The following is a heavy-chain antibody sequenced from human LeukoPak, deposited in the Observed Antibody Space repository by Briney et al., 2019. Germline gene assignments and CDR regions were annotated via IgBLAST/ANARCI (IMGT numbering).Heavy chain of an antibody. V-gene: IGHV3-30*02. CDR1: GFTFSSYG. CDR3: AKSYYDSSGYRGDFDY. J-gene: IGHJ4*02. Sequence: GGSLRLSCAASGFTFSSYGMHWVRQAPGKGLEWVAFIRYDGSNKYYVDSVKGRFTISRDDSKNTLYLQMNSLRAEDTAVYYCAKSYYDSSGYRGDFDYWGQGTLVTVSS. CDR2: IRYDGSNK. D-gene: IGHD3-22*01.